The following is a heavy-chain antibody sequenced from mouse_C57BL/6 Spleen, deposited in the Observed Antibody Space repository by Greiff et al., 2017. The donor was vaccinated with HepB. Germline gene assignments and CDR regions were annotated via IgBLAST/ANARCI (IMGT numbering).Heavy chain of an antibody. Sequence: EVKLVESGGGLVKPGGSLKLSCAASGFTFSSYAMSWVRQTPEKRLEWVETISDGGSYTYYPDNVKGRFTMTRDNAKNNLYLQMSHLKSEDTAMYYCARDRVDYYGSSYGGYFDVWGTGTTVTVSS. CDR1: GFTFSSYA. CDR3: ARDRVDYYGSSYGGYFDV. J-gene: IGHJ1*03. D-gene: IGHD1-1*01. V-gene: IGHV5-4*01. CDR2: ISDGGSYT.